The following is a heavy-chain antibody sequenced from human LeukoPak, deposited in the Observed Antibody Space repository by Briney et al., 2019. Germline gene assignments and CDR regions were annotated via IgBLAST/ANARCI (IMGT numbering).Heavy chain of an antibody. CDR2: VYYSGST. CDR1: GYSITSGYH. D-gene: IGHD2-15*01. V-gene: IGHV4-38-2*02. J-gene: IGHJ6*03. Sequence: PSETLSLTCTVSGYSITSGYHWGWIWQPPGKGLEWIGSVYYSGSTFYNPSLKSRVTISLDMSKNQFSLRLRSVTAADTAVYYCARSVEGYCSGGSCYSYYYYMDVWGKGTTVTVSS. CDR3: ARSVEGYCSGGSCYSYYYYMDV.